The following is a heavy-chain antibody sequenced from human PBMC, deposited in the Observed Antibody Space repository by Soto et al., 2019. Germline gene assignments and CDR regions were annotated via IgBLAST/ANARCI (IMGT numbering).Heavy chain of an antibody. CDR2: ISGGLGSA. V-gene: IGHV3-23*01. J-gene: IGHJ3*02. CDR3: AKDSRRPCFGLLIHAFDM. Sequence: GGTLRLSCAVSGFTFSDYAMSWVRQAPGKGLEWVSTISGGLGSAYYAASAEGRFTISGDSSNNTLYLQMNSLRVEDTATYYCAKDSRRPCFGLLIHAFDMLGQGTMVTVSS. CDR1: GFTFSDYA. D-gene: IGHD3-3*01.